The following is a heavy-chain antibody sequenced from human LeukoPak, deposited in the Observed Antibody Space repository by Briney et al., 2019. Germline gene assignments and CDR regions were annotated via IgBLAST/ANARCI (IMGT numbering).Heavy chain of an antibody. CDR1: GFTFSSYW. CDR2: IKKDGSEK. D-gene: IGHD3-16*01. CDR3: ARVGAVGGVFRAFDF. Sequence: PGGSLGLSCAASGFTFSSYWMSWVRQAPGKGLEWVANIKKDGSEKYYVDSVKGRFTISRDNAKTSLYLQMNSLRAEDTAVYYCARVGAVGGVFRAFDFWGQGTMVTVSS. J-gene: IGHJ3*01. V-gene: IGHV3-7*01.